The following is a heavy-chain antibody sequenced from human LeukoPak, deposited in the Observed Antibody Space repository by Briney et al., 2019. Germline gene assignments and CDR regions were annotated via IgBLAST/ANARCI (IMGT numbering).Heavy chain of an antibody. CDR1: GGSFSGYY. Sequence: SETLSLTCAVYGGSFSGYYWSWIRQPPGKGLEWIGEINHSGSTNYNPSLKSRVTISVDTSKNQFSLKLSSVTAADTAVYYCARGISSSPATYYMDVWDKGTTVTVSS. V-gene: IGHV4-34*01. CDR2: INHSGST. J-gene: IGHJ6*03. D-gene: IGHD6-6*01. CDR3: ARGISSSPATYYMDV.